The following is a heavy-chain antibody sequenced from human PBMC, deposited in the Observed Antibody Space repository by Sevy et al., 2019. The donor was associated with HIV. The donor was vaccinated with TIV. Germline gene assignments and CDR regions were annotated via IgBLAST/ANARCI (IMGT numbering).Heavy chain of an antibody. V-gene: IGHV3-30*18. CDR1: GFTFSSYG. CDR3: AKDEYYYDSSGSPAY. D-gene: IGHD3-22*01. CDR2: ISYDGSNK. Sequence: GGSLRLSCAASGFTFSSYGMHWVRQAPGKGLEWVAVISYDGSNKYYADSVKGRFTISRDNSKNTLYLQMNSLRAEDTAVYDCAKDEYYYDSSGSPAYWGQGTLVTVSS. J-gene: IGHJ4*02.